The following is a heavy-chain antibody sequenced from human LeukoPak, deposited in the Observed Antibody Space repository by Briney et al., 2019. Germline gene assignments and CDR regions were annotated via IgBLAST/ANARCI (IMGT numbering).Heavy chain of an antibody. J-gene: IGHJ3*02. CDR2: IKPNSAGT. CDR1: GGTFSSYA. D-gene: IGHD3-22*01. V-gene: IGHV1-2*02. CDR3: ARDRPYDSSGYGAFDI. Sequence: GASVKVSCKASGGTFSSYAISWVRQAPGQGLEWMGWIKPNSAGTRYAQKFQGRFTMTRDTSINTAYMELSRLRSDDTAVYYCARDRPYDSSGYGAFDIWGQGTMVTVSS.